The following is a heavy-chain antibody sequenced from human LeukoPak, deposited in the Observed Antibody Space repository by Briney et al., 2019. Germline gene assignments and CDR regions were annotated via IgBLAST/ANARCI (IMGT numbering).Heavy chain of an antibody. V-gene: IGHV3-23*01. Sequence: GGSLRLSCAASGFTFGTYAMSWVRQAPGKGLEWVSTISGSGESTYYADSVKGRFTISRGNSKNTLYLQMNSLRAEDTAVYYCAKIGGYYYDYSGYYSPYYFDYWGQGTLVTVSS. D-gene: IGHD3-22*01. CDR2: ISGSGEST. CDR3: AKIGGYYYDYSGYYSPYYFDY. CDR1: GFTFGTYA. J-gene: IGHJ4*02.